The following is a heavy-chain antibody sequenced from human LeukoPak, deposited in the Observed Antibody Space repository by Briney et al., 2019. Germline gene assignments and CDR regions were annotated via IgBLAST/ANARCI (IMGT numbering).Heavy chain of an antibody. CDR2: VYSGGNT. CDR3: AGGTYYYDSSGHSTPRYYFDF. CDR1: GFTVSNNH. D-gene: IGHD3-22*01. J-gene: IGHJ4*02. V-gene: IGHV3-53*01. Sequence: GGSLRLSCAASGFTVSNNHISWVRQAPGKGLEWVSTVYSGGNTYYADSVKGRFAISRDNSKNTLYLQMNSLRTEDTAIYYCAGGTYYYDSSGHSTPRYYFDFWGQGTLVTVSS.